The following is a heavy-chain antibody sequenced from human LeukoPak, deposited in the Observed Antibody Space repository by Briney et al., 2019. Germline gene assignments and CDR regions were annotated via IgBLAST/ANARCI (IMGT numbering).Heavy chain of an antibody. CDR1: GFTFSSYA. Sequence: GGSLRLSCAASGFTFSSYAMHWVRQAPGKGLEWVAVISYDGSNKYYADSVKGRFTISRDNSKNTLYLQMNSLRAEDTAVYYCAMLFDGSNLADWDIVSWGQGTLVTVSS. CDR3: AMLFDGSNLADWDIVS. J-gene: IGHJ4*02. V-gene: IGHV3-30-3*01. D-gene: IGHD1-26*01. CDR2: ISYDGSNK.